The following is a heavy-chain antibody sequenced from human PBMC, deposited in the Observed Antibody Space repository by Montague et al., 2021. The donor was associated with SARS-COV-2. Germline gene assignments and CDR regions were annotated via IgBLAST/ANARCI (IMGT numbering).Heavy chain of an antibody. J-gene: IGHJ4*02. Sequence: RSLSLAASGFTFSEYHMTWVRQAPGKGLQWVSYISRDSAEVYYAESVKGRFSISRDNDRSALYLQLNNPRNEDTATYYCARDSGITGADDYWGQGTLVVVSS. CDR1: GFTFSEYH. V-gene: IGHV3-11*05. CDR3: ARDSGITGADDY. CDR2: ISRDSAEV. D-gene: IGHD1-14*01.